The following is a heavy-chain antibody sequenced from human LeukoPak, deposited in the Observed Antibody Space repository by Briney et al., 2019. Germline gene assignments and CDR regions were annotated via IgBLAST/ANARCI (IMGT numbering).Heavy chain of an antibody. Sequence: GESLKISCKGSGYSFTNYWIAWVRQMPGQGLEWMGIIYSGDSNTNYSPAFQGQVTISVDKSINTAYLQWSSLKASDTAMYYCAIDPDYGGNSDFGCWGQGTLVTVSS. CDR1: GYSFTNYW. CDR3: AIDPDYGGNSDFGC. CDR2: IYSGDSNT. D-gene: IGHD4-23*01. J-gene: IGHJ4*02. V-gene: IGHV5-51*01.